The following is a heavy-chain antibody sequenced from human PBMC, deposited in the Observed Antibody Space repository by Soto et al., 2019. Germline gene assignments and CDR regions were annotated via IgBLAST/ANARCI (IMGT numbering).Heavy chain of an antibody. CDR3: ARESSSRLGYYYYYMDV. D-gene: IGHD6-13*01. CDR2: ISSSSSYI. V-gene: IGHV3-21*01. J-gene: IGHJ6*03. Sequence: EVQLVESGGGLVKPGGSLRLSCAASGFTFSSYSMNWVRQAPGKGLEWVSSISSSSSYIYYADSVKGRFTISRDNAKNSLYLQMNRLRAEDTAVYYCARESSSRLGYYYYYMDVWGKGTTVTVSS. CDR1: GFTFSSYS.